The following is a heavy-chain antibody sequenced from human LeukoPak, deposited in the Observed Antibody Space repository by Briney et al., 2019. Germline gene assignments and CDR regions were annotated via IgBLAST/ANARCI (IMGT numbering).Heavy chain of an antibody. D-gene: IGHD2-2*01. CDR3: ARDIVVVPAAINLSNWFDP. CDR1: GFTFSDYY. CDR2: ISSSSSYT. V-gene: IGHV3-11*05. Sequence: GGSLRLSCAASGFTFSDYYMSWIRQAPGKGLEWVSYISSSSSYTNYADSVKGRFTISRDNAKNSLYLQMNSLRAEDTAVYYCARDIVVVPAAINLSNWFDPWGQGTLITVSS. J-gene: IGHJ5*02.